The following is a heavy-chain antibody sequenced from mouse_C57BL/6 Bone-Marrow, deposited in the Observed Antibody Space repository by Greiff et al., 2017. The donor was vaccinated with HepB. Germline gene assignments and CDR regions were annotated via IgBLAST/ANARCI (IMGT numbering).Heavy chain of an antibody. CDR3: ASTAQVVSWFAY. CDR2: IHPNSGST. V-gene: IGHV1-64*01. D-gene: IGHD3-2*02. J-gene: IGHJ3*01. Sequence: QVQLQQPGAELIKPGASVKLSCKASGYTFTSYWMHWVKQRPGQGLEWIGMIHPNSGSTNYNEKFKSKATLTVDKSSSTAYMQLSSLTSEDSAVYYCASTAQVVSWFAYWGQGTLVTVSA. CDR1: GYTFTSYW.